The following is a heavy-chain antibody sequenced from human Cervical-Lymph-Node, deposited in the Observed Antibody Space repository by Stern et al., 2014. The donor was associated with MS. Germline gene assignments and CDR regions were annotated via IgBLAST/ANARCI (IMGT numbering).Heavy chain of an antibody. CDR3: AREYNWNDRFYGMDV. CDR2: VKPSFGTA. Sequence: VQLVESGAEVKKPGSSVKVSCKASGGTFSTYAISWVRQAPGQGLEGMGGVKPSFGTANYAQKFQGRVTITADESTSTAYMELSRLRSEDTAVYYCAREYNWNDRFYGMDVWGQGTTVTVSS. D-gene: IGHD1-20*01. J-gene: IGHJ6*02. CDR1: GGTFSTYA. V-gene: IGHV1-69*01.